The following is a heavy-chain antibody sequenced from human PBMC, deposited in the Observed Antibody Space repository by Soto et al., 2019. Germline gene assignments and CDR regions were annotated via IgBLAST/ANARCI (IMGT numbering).Heavy chain of an antibody. Sequence: QVQLVESGGGVVQPGRSLRLSCAASGFTFSSYGMHWVRQAPGKGLEWVALISYDGSNKYYADSVKGRFTISRDNSKNTLSLQRSSLGPEDKDVYYCAKDRDSRGWFSGYYYGGDGWGQGTTVTVSS. CDR3: AKDRDSRGWFSGYYYGGDG. CDR2: ISYDGSNK. J-gene: IGHJ6*02. V-gene: IGHV3-30*18. D-gene: IGHD6-19*01. CDR1: GFTFSSYG.